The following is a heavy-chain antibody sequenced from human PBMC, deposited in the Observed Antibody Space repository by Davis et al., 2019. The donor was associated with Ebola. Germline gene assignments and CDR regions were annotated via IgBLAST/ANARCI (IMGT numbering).Heavy chain of an antibody. CDR3: TRGIITYYYYFRMDV. Sequence: ASVKVSCKASGYTITTYGVIWVRQAPGQGLEWMGWISPHNGNTNYAQKFQGRVTMTTDTSTSTAYMELRSLRSDDAAVYYCTRGIITYYYYFRMDVWGEGTTVTVSS. J-gene: IGHJ6*02. V-gene: IGHV1-18*01. D-gene: IGHD3-10*01. CDR2: ISPHNGNT. CDR1: GYTITTYG.